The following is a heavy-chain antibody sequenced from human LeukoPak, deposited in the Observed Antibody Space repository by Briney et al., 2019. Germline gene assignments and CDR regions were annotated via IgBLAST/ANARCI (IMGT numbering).Heavy chain of an antibody. D-gene: IGHD3-10*01. V-gene: IGHV3-7*01. CDR2: IKQDGSEK. J-gene: IGHJ4*02. CDR1: GFTLSSYW. CDR3: ATPGPYYYGSGSDY. Sequence: PGGSLRLSCAASGFTLSSYWMSWVRPAPGKGLEWVANIKQDGSEKYYVDSVKGRFTISRDNAKNSLYLQMNSLRAEDTAVYYCATPGPYYYGSGSDYWGQGTLVAVSS.